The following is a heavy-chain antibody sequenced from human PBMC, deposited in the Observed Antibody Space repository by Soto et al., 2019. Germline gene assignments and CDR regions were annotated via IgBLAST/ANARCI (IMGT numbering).Heavy chain of an antibody. Sequence: SETLSLTCGVSVGSLSGATYSWNWIRQPPGKGLEWIGYIFPSGTTYYNPSLKSRVTISIDVSKNQFSLSLRSLTAADTAVYYCARSREFDYWSQGTLVTVSS. V-gene: IGHV4-30-2*01. CDR2: IFPSGTT. CDR1: VGSLSGATYS. J-gene: IGHJ4*02. CDR3: ARSREFDY.